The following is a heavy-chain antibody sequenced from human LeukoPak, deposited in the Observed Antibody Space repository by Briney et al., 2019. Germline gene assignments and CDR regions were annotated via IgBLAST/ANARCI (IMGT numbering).Heavy chain of an antibody. CDR2: INPNSGGT. Sequence: GASVKVSCKASGYTFTGYYMHWVRQAPGQGLEWMGWINPNSGGTNYAQKFQGRVTMTRDTSISTAYMELSRLRSDDTAVYYCASAPYCSSTSYYVAVTPWFDPWGQGTLVTVSS. J-gene: IGHJ5*02. CDR1: GYTFTGYY. V-gene: IGHV1-2*02. CDR3: ASAPYCSSTSYYVAVTPWFDP. D-gene: IGHD2-2*01.